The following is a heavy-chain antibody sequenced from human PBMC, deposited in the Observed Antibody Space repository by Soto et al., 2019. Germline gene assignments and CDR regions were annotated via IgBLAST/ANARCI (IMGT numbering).Heavy chain of an antibody. J-gene: IGHJ4*02. CDR1: GFTFSNHA. Sequence: PGGSLGLSCAASGFTFSNHAMHWVRQAPGKGLEWVSAISGSGGSTYYADSVKGRFTISRDNSKNTLYLQMNSLRAEDTAVYYCARVPRIRPHGFFDYWGQGTLVTVS. V-gene: IGHV3-23*01. CDR3: ARVPRIRPHGFFDY. CDR2: ISGSGGST. D-gene: IGHD3-16*01.